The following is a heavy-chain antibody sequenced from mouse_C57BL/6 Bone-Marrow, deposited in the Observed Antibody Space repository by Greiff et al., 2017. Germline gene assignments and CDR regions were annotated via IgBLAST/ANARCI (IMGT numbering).Heavy chain of an antibody. D-gene: IGHD1-1*01. CDR3: GRRGYYGSRRYFDV. J-gene: IGHJ1*03. CDR2: IYPVSGAT. Sequence: VQLTESGAELASPGASVTLSCKASGYTFTDHIMNWVKKRPGQGLEWIGWIYPVSGATNYNQKFMGKATFSVDRSSSTVYMVLNSLTSEDPAVYYCGRRGYYGSRRYFDVWGTGTTVTVSS. V-gene: IGHV1-11*01. CDR1: GYTFTDHI.